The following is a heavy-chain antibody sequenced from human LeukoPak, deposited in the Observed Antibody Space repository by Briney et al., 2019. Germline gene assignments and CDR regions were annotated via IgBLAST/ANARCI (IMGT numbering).Heavy chain of an antibody. CDR1: GGSISSGGYY. Sequence: SETLSLTCTVSGGSISSGGYYWSWIRQHPGKGLEWIGYIYYSGSTYYNPSLKSRVTISVDTSKNQFSLKLSSVTAADTAVYYCARTHRALAIDYWGQGTLVTVSP. D-gene: IGHD3-10*01. J-gene: IGHJ4*02. CDR3: ARTHRALAIDY. CDR2: IYYSGST. V-gene: IGHV4-31*03.